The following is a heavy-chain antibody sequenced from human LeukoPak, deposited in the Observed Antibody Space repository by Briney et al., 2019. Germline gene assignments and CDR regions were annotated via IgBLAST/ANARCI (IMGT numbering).Heavy chain of an antibody. D-gene: IGHD3-10*01. CDR2: ISGSGGST. J-gene: IGHJ4*02. CDR3: AKAHQVSLWFGEIADYFDY. Sequence: PGGSLRLSCAASGFTFSSYAMSWVRQAPGKGLEWVSAISGSGGSTYYADSVKGRFTISRDNSKNTLYLQMNSLRAEDTAVYYCAKAHQVSLWFGEIADYFDYWGQGTLVTVSS. V-gene: IGHV3-23*01. CDR1: GFTFSSYA.